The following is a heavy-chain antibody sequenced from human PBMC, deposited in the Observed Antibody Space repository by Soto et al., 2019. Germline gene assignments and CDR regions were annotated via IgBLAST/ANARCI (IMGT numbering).Heavy chain of an antibody. Sequence: PSETLSLTCAVYGGSLSGYFWSWVRQPPGKGLEWIGEINHSGSTNYNPSLKSRVTISVDTSKNQFSLKLSSVTAADTAVYYCARGPNVLRYFDWFGGAFDIWGQGTMVTVSS. V-gene: IGHV4-34*01. CDR3: ARGPNVLRYFDWFGGAFDI. D-gene: IGHD3-9*01. J-gene: IGHJ3*02. CDR2: INHSGST. CDR1: GGSLSGYF.